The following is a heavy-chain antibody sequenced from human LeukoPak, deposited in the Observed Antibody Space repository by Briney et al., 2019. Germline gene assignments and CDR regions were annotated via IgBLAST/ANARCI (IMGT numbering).Heavy chain of an antibody. CDR3: ARGPGIPDYYYYYMDV. V-gene: IGHV1-8*03. CDR2: MNPNSGNT. CDR1: GYTFTSYD. J-gene: IGHJ6*03. Sequence: ASVKVSCKASGYTFTSYDINWVRQATGQGLEWMGWMNPNSGNTGYAQKFQGRVTITRNTSISTAYMELSSLRSEDTAVYYCARGPGIPDYYYYYMDVWAKGPRSPSP. D-gene: IGHD1-14*01.